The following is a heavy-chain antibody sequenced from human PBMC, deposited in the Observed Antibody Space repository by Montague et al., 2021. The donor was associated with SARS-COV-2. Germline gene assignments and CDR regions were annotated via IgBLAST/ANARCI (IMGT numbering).Heavy chain of an antibody. D-gene: IGHD3-10*01. CDR2: IYHSGTT. Sequence: SETLSLTCAVSGVSITSYSRNWIRQPPGKGLEYIGHIYHSGTTTYNPSLKSRVSISVDTSKNQFSLKLSSVTAADTAVYYCARGPDDYGAGSPHFDPWGRGTLVTVSS. CDR3: ARGPDDYGAGSPHFDP. J-gene: IGHJ5*02. V-gene: IGHV4-59*01. CDR1: GVSITSYS.